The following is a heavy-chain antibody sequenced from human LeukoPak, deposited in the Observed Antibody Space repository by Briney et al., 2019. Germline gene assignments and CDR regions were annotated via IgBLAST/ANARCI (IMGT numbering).Heavy chain of an antibody. CDR3: GKGKTYLDAFDI. CDR1: GFTFSSYA. V-gene: IGHV3-23*01. Sequence: GGSLRLSCAASGFTFSSYAMSWVRQAPGKGLEWVSAISGSSGSSYYADSVKGRFTISRDNSKNTLYLQMSSLRAEDTAVYYWGKGKTYLDAFDIWGQGTMVTVSS. J-gene: IGHJ3*02. CDR2: ISGSSGSS. D-gene: IGHD3-10*01.